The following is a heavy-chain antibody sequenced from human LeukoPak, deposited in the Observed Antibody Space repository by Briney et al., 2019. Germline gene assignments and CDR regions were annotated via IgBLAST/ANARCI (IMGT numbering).Heavy chain of an antibody. J-gene: IGHJ4*02. V-gene: IGHV3-48*04. D-gene: IGHD3-9*01. CDR3: ASGNNDWSL. Sequence: GGSLRLSCAASRFSFSNHSMNWVRQAPGKGLEWVSYISNSGSAKYYAASVKGRFTISRDNAKNSLYLQMNSLRVDDTAVYYCASGNNDWSLGGQGTLVTVSS. CDR1: RFSFSNHS. CDR2: ISNSGSAK.